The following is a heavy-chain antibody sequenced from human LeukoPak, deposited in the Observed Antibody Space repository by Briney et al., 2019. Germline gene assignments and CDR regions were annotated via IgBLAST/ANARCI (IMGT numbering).Heavy chain of an antibody. CDR2: INRDESVT. CDR1: GFTLSKSW. V-gene: IGHV3-74*01. J-gene: IGHJ4*02. Sequence: PGGSLRLSCAAPGFTLSKSWMYWIRQAPGKGLVWVSRINRDESVTEYADSVKGRFTISRDNAKNTLFLQMNSPRVEDTAVYYCARGPDHGGSYYHDWGQGTPVTVSS. D-gene: IGHD1-26*01. CDR3: ARGPDHGGSYYHD.